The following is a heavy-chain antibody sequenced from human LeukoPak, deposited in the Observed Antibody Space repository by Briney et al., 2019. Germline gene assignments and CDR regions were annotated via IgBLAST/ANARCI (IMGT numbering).Heavy chain of an antibody. D-gene: IGHD3-22*01. J-gene: IGHJ4*02. Sequence: PSETLSLTCTVSGASISSSYWSWIRQSPGKGLEWIGNLYHTGSTKYNPSLESRVTMSVDRSKNRFSLKLTSVTAADTAVYYCARGILDSRGYSNPVDCWGQGVRITVSS. CDR3: ARGILDSRGYSNPVDC. CDR2: LYHTGST. V-gene: IGHV4-59*01. CDR1: GASISSSY.